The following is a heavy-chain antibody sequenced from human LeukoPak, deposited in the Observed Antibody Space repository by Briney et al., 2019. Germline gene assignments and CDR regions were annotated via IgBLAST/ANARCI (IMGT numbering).Heavy chain of an antibody. CDR1: GGSISSGSYY. V-gene: IGHV4-61*02. Sequence: SETLSLTCTVSGGSISSGSYYWSWIRQPAGKGLEWIGRIYTSGSTNYNPSLMSRVTKSVDTSKNQFSLKLSSVTAADTAVYYCARVNPNYDFWSGQSYYYYMDVWGKGTTVTVSS. D-gene: IGHD3-3*01. J-gene: IGHJ6*03. CDR2: IYTSGST. CDR3: ARVNPNYDFWSGQSYYYYMDV.